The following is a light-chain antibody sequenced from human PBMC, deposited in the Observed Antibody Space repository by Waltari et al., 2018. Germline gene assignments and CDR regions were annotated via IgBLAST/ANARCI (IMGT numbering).Light chain of an antibody. V-gene: IGKV3-20*01. CDR3: QQYGSSPLVT. CDR2: GAS. CDR1: QRVSSSY. Sequence: EIVLTQSPGTLSLSPGERATLSCRASQRVSSSYLAWYQQKPGQTPRLLIYGASSRATGIPDMSSGSGSGTDVTLTISRPEPEDSAVYYCQQYGSSPLVTLGPGTKVDIK. J-gene: IGKJ3*01.